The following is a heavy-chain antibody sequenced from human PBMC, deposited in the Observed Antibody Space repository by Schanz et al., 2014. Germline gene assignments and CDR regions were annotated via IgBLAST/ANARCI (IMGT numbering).Heavy chain of an antibody. J-gene: IGHJ4*02. D-gene: IGHD3-22*01. V-gene: IGHV3-23*04. CDR3: AKSYDTSGYSGFDY. CDR1: GFTFSSYA. CDR2: ISGSGVST. Sequence: VQLVESGGGVVQPGRSLRLSCAASGFTFSSYAMSWVRQAPGKGLEWISAISGSGVSTHYADSVKGRFTISRDNSKNTLYLQMNSLRTEDTAVYFCAKSYDTSGYSGFDYWGQGTLVTVSS.